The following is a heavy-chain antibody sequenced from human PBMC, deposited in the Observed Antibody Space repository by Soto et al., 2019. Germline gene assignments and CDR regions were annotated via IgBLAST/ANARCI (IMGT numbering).Heavy chain of an antibody. CDR1: GYTFTSYD. V-gene: IGHV1-8*01. CDR3: ARRGLSSSSTFRNTNNGMDA. J-gene: IGHJ6*02. D-gene: IGHD6-6*01. CDR2: MNPNSGNT. Sequence: QVQLVQSGAEVKKPGASVKVSCKASGYTFTSYDINWGRQATGQGLERMGWMNPNSGNTDYAQKFQGRVTLTRNTTISPAQMELSSLRCEDTAVYYGARRGLSSSSTFRNTNNGMDAWAQGPTVTVPS.